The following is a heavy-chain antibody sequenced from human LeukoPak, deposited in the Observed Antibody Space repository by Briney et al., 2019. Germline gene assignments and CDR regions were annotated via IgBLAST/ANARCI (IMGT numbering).Heavy chain of an antibody. Sequence: PSETLSLTCTVSGGSFSSFHWSWIRQSAGKGLEWFGRISASGDAYYNPSLKSQFTMSLDTSKNQFSLKLTSVTAADTAVYYCARDPPGSWGFFTSGGQGTLSPSPQ. D-gene: IGHD3-3*01. CDR3: ARDPPGSWGFFTS. V-gene: IGHV4-4*07. J-gene: IGHJ4*02. CDR1: GGSFSSFH. CDR2: ISASGDA.